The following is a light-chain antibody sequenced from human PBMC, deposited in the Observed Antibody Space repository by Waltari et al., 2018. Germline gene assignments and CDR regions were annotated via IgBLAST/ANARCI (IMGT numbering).Light chain of an antibody. Sequence: DIQMTQSPSSLSASVGDPVTITCQASQGIGDHLNWYQQKPGKAPKLLIYRASRLQSGIPSRFSGSGSGTDFTLTISSLQPEDFATYYCQQGYSYPLTFGGGTKVEIK. CDR2: RAS. CDR1: QGIGDH. CDR3: QQGYSYPLT. J-gene: IGKJ4*01. V-gene: IGKV1-16*01.